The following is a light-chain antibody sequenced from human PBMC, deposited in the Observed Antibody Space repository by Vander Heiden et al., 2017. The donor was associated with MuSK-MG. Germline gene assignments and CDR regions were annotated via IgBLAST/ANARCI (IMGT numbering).Light chain of an antibody. Sequence: QSALTQPAPVSASPGPSITISCPGTSSNAGTYNVVSWNQQHPGKAHIRIIYEVGRRPAVISNRFSGSKSGNTASPTISGLQVEDEADYHCCAYAGGDKVVFGGGTKLTVL. J-gene: IGLJ2*01. V-gene: IGLV2-23*02. CDR1: SSNAGTYNV. CDR2: EVG. CDR3: CAYAGGDKVV.